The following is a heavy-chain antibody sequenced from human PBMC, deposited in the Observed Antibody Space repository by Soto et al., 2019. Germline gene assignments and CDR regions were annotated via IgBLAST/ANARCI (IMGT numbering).Heavy chain of an antibody. D-gene: IGHD6-19*01. J-gene: IGHJ5*02. V-gene: IGHV1-3*01. CDR2: INAGNGYK. CDR3: ARDRVAVRWFNP. CDR1: GYTFTAYL. Sequence: ASVKVSCKASGYTFTAYLIHWVRQAPGQGLEWMGWINAGNGYKEYAQKFQGRINITRNISATTAYLEVTGLTPEDTAIYYCARDRVAVRWFNPWGQGSLVTVSS.